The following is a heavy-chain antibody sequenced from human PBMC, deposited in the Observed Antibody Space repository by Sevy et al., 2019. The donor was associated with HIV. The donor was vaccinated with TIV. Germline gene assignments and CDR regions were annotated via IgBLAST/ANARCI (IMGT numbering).Heavy chain of an antibody. D-gene: IGHD6-19*01. J-gene: IGHJ4*02. Sequence: GGSLRLSCAASGFTFRTYWMSWVRQAPGKGLEWVANIKPDGSDKNYMDSVNARFTISRDNAKNSLYLHVSSLRAEDTAVYCCARLSSPMPDSGWYDFFDHWGQGTLVTVSS. CDR1: GFTFRTYW. V-gene: IGHV3-7*01. CDR2: IKPDGSDK. CDR3: ARLSSPMPDSGWYDFFDH.